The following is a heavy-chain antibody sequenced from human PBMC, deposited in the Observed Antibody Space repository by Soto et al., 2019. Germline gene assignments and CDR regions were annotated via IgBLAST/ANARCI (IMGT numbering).Heavy chain of an antibody. CDR3: AKDRWEGPFGP. Sequence: GGSLRLSCAASGFTFSSYWMHWVRQAPGKGLVWVSRINSDGSSTSYADSVKGRFTISRDNAKNTLYLQMNSLRAEDTAVCYGAKDRWEGPFGPWGQGTLVTVS. J-gene: IGHJ5*02. CDR1: GFTFSSYW. CDR2: INSDGSST. D-gene: IGHD1-26*01. V-gene: IGHV3-74*01.